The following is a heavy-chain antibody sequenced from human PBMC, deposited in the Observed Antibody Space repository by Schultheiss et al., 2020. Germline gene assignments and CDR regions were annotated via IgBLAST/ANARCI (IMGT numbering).Heavy chain of an antibody. CDR3: ARVDGDSPWYFDY. V-gene: IGHV3-23*01. J-gene: IGHJ4*02. CDR1: GFTFSSYS. CDR2: ISGSGGST. D-gene: IGHD2-21*01. Sequence: GGSLRLSCAASGFTFSSYSMSWVRQAPGKGLEWVSAISGSGGSTYYADSVRGRFTISRDTSKNTLHLQMDGLRTEDTAMYYCARVDGDSPWYFDYWGKGTLVTVAS.